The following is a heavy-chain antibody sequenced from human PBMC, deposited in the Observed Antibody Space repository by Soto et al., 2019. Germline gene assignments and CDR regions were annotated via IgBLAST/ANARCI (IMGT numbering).Heavy chain of an antibody. CDR2: ISYDGSNK. CDR1: GFTFSSYG. Sequence: GGSLRLSCAASGFTFSSYGMHWVRQAPGKGLEWVAVISYDGSNKYYADSVKGRFTISRDNSKNTLYLQMNSLRADDTAVYYCAKSRDGYSFYFYYGMDVWGQGTTVTVSS. CDR3: AKSRDGYSFYFYYGMDV. J-gene: IGHJ6*02. V-gene: IGHV3-30*18. D-gene: IGHD4-4*01.